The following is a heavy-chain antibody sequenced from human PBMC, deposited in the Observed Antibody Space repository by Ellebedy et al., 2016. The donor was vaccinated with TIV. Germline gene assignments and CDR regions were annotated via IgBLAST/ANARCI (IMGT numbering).Heavy chain of an antibody. CDR3: AAGYSGGLYGIDY. V-gene: IGHV3-23*01. D-gene: IGHD6-19*01. CDR2: ISGSGGST. CDR1: GFTFSSYA. Sequence: GESLKISCAASGFTFSSYAMSWVRQAPGKGLEWVSAISGSGGSTYYADSVKGRFTISRDNSKNTLYLQMNSLRAEDTAVYYCAAGYSGGLYGIDYWGQGTLVIVSS. J-gene: IGHJ4*02.